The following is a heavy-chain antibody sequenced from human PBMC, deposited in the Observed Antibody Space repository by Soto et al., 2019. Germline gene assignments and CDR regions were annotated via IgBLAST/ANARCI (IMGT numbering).Heavy chain of an antibody. CDR2: IYYSGST. D-gene: IGHD3-10*01. CDR3: ARSLPSYYYGSGSRKGWFDP. V-gene: IGHV4-39*01. J-gene: IGHJ5*02. Sequence: QLQLQESGPGLVKPSETLSLTCTVSGGSISSSSYYWGWIRQPPGKGLEWIGSIYYSGSTYYNPSRKSRVTISVDTSKNQFSLKLSSVTAADTAVYYCARSLPSYYYGSGSRKGWFDPWGQGTLVTVSS. CDR1: GGSISSSSYY.